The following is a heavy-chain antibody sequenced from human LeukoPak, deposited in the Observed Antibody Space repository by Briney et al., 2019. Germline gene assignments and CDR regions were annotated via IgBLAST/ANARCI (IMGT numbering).Heavy chain of an antibody. J-gene: IGHJ5*02. Sequence: SETLSLTCTVSSASISSYYWSWIRQPPGKGLEWIGYIYYSGSTNYNPSLKSRVTISVDTSKNQFSLKLSSVTAADTAVYYCARVGGMIDSINWFDPWGQGTLVTVSS. CDR1: SASISSYY. D-gene: IGHD3-22*01. V-gene: IGHV4-59*01. CDR2: IYYSGST. CDR3: ARVGGMIDSINWFDP.